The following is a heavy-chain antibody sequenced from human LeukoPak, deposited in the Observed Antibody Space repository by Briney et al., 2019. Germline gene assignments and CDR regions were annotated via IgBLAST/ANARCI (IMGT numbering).Heavy chain of an antibody. CDR3: ARKRQLWLQGDYYYYGMDV. CDR1: GGSISRYY. D-gene: IGHD5-18*01. J-gene: IGHJ6*02. CDR2: IYYSGST. V-gene: IGHV4-59*06. Sequence: SETLSLTCTVSGGSISRYYWSWIRQHPGKGLEWIGYIYYSGSTYYNPSLKSRVTISVDTSKNQFSLKLSSVTAADTAVYYCARKRQLWLQGDYYYYGMDVWGQGTTVTVSS.